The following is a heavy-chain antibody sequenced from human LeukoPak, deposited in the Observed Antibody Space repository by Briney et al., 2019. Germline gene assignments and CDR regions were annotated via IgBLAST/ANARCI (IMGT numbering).Heavy chain of an antibody. CDR1: GGSISSYY. CDR2: IYYSGST. Sequence: PSETLSLTCAVSGGSISSYYWSWIRQPPGKGLEWIGYIYYSGSTNYNPSLKSRVTISVDTSNNQVSLKLRSVTAADTAVYYCARQDDIVGANTLVHWGQGILVTVSS. D-gene: IGHD1-26*01. J-gene: IGHJ4*02. V-gene: IGHV4-59*08. CDR3: ARQDDIVGANTLVH.